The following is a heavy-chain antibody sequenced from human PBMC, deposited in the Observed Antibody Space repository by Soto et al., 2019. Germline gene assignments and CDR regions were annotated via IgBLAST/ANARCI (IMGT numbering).Heavy chain of an antibody. J-gene: IGHJ6*02. V-gene: IGHV1-46*01. Sequence: ASVKVSCKASGYTFTSYYMHWVRQAPGQGLEWMGIINPSGGSTSYARKFQGRVTMTRDTSTSTVYMELSSLRSEDTAVYYCARERSGSSAHYYYYYGMDVWGQGTTVTVSS. D-gene: IGHD1-26*01. CDR1: GYTFTSYY. CDR2: INPSGGST. CDR3: ARERSGSSAHYYYYYGMDV.